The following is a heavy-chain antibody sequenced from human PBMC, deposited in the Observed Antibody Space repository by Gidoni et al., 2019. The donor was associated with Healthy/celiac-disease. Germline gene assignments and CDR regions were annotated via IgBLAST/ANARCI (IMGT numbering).Heavy chain of an antibody. V-gene: IGHV4-61*02. D-gene: IGHD3-3*01. CDR2: IYTSGST. CDR3: ARGPYDFWSGYYPSGGYYGMDV. CDR1: GGSISSGSYS. Sequence: QVQLQESGPGLVKPSKTLSLTCTVSGGSISSGSYSWSWIRQPAGKGLEWLGRIYTSGSTNYTPSLTSRVTISVDTSKNQFSLKLSSVTAADTAVYYCARGPYDFWSGYYPSGGYYGMDVWGQGTTVTVSS. J-gene: IGHJ6*02.